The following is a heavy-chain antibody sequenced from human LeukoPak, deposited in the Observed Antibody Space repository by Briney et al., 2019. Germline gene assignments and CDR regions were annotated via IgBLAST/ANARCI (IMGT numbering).Heavy chain of an antibody. CDR1: GYTFTGYY. CDR3: ARDQVGYSSGWYNFE. J-gene: IGHJ4*02. CDR2: IIPIFGTA. Sequence: ASVKVSCKASGYTFTGYYMHWVRQAPGQGLEWMGGIIPIFGTANYAQKFQGRVTITADKSTSTAYMELSSLRSEDTAVYYCARDQVGYSSGWYNFEWGQGTLVTVSS. D-gene: IGHD6-19*01. V-gene: IGHV1-69*06.